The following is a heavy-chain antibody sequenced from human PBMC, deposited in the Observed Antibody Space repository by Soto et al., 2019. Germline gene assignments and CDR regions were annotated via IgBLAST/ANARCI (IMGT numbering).Heavy chain of an antibody. Sequence: GGSLRLSCAASGFTFSSYAMHWVRQAPGKGLEWVAVISYDGSNKYYADSVKGRFTISRDNSKNTLYLQMNSLRAEDTAVYYCARAVGTYYYYYGMHVWGQGTTVTVYS. CDR3: ARAVGTYYYYYGMHV. CDR1: GFTFSSYA. D-gene: IGHD1-1*01. CDR2: ISYDGSNK. J-gene: IGHJ6*02. V-gene: IGHV3-30-3*01.